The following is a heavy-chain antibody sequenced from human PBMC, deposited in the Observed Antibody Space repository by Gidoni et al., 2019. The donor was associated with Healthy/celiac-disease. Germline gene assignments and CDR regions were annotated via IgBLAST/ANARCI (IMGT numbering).Heavy chain of an antibody. V-gene: IGHV3-30-3*01. J-gene: IGHJ4*02. D-gene: IGHD3-16*02. CDR3: AREVYDYIWGSYRCLGY. CDR2: ISYDGSNK. CDR1: GFTFSSSA. Sequence: QVQLVESGGGVVQPGWSLRPSCAASGFTFSSSAMHWVRQAPGKGLEWVAGISYDGSNKYYADAVKGRFTISRDNSKNTLYLQMNSLRAEDTAVYYCAREVYDYIWGSYRCLGYWGQGTLVTVSS.